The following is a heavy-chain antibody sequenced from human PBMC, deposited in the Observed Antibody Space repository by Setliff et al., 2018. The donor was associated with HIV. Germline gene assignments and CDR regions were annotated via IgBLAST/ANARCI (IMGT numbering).Heavy chain of an antibody. V-gene: IGHV1-18*01. CDR2: IGTYSGNT. D-gene: IGHD2-8*01. J-gene: IGHJ4*02. CDR1: GYNFTNYG. CDR3: AREKYGDKFDY. Sequence: ASVKVSCKASGYNFTNYGIGWVRQAPGQGLEYLGWIGTYSGNTDYAQSVQGRVTMTRDTSTGTVYMDLRSQRSDDTAMYYCAREKYGDKFDYWGQGTLVTVSS.